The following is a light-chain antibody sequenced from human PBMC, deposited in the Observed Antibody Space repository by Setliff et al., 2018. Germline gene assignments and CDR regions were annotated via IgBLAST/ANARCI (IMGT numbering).Light chain of an antibody. V-gene: IGLV2-14*03. Sequence: QSVLTQPASVSGSPGQSITISCIGSSRDVGSYDFVSWYQQHPGKAPKLIIYDVTGRPSGVSDRFSGSKSGNTASLTISGLQTEDEADYYCNAYTSGTTYVFGTGTKVTVL. CDR2: DVT. CDR1: SRDVGSYDF. CDR3: NAYTSGTTYV. J-gene: IGLJ1*01.